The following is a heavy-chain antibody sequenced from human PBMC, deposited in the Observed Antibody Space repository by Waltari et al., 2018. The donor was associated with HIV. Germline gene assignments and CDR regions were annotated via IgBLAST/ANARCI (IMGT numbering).Heavy chain of an antibody. J-gene: IGHJ5*01. D-gene: IGHD6-25*01. CDR2: INHMGGA. CDR1: GASFSGYY. Sequence: QVRLQQCATGLLKPSDTLSLTSAFYGASFSGYYWCWLRQSPERGLDWMGEINHMGGAPNNPSLKSRVAMSVDTSKNQFSLKMKSVTAADTSIFYCARGGGTSGNERYYDSWGQGTLVTVSS. V-gene: IGHV4-34*02. CDR3: ARGGGTSGNERYYDS.